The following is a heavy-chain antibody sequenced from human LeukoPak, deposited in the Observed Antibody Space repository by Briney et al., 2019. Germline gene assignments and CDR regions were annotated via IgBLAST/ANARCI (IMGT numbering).Heavy chain of an antibody. CDR3: AKSGGASCYSAADC. D-gene: IGHD2-15*01. Sequence: GGSLRLSCAAPGFTFSSYAVSWVRQAPGKGLEWVSVISGSGGTTFYAESVKGRFTISRDDSKSTLYLQMNSLRAEDTAVYYCAKSGGASCYSAADCWGQGTLVTVSS. CDR2: ISGSGGTT. J-gene: IGHJ4*02. CDR1: GFTFSSYA. V-gene: IGHV3-23*01.